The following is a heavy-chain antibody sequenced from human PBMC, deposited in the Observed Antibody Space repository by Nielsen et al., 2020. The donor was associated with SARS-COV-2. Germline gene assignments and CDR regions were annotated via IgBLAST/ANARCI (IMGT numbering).Heavy chain of an antibody. Sequence: ASVQVSCKASGYTFTTYAMHWVRQAPGQRLEWMAWINAGNGYTRYSQKFQGRLTITSDTSASTAYMELSSLRSEDTAVYYCARFGPLFYFDFWGQGTLATVSS. CDR3: ARFGPLFYFDF. CDR2: INAGNGYT. CDR1: GYTFTTYA. V-gene: IGHV1-3*01. D-gene: IGHD3/OR15-3a*01. J-gene: IGHJ4*02.